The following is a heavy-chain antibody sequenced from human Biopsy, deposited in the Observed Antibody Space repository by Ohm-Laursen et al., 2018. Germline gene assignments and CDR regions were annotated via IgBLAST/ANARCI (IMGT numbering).Heavy chain of an antibody. D-gene: IGHD3-3*01. CDR3: ARGGADFHGTDS. Sequence: SLRLSCAASGFTFNKHAMNWVRQAPGKGLEWVAVIWYDGSIEYYVDSVKGRFTISRDNYKNILYLQMNSLRVEDTAVYYCARGGADFHGTDSWGQGTLVSVSS. V-gene: IGHV3-33*01. CDR2: IWYDGSIE. J-gene: IGHJ4*02. CDR1: GFTFNKHA.